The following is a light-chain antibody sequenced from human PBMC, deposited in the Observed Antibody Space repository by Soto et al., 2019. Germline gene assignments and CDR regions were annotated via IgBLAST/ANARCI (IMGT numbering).Light chain of an antibody. CDR2: GAS. J-gene: IGKJ1*01. CDR3: QQYTARPPWT. Sequence: EIVMTQSPVTLSVSPGERATLSCRASHHVATNLAWYQQKPGQPPRLLIYGASTRATGVSARFSGSGSGTEFTLTISSLPSDDFAVYYCQQYTARPPWTFGQGTRV. CDR1: HHVATN. V-gene: IGKV3-15*01.